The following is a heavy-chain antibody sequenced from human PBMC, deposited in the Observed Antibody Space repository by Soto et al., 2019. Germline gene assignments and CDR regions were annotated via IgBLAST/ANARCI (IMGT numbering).Heavy chain of an antibody. CDR3: ARDPNRIDY. CDR1: GFKFSDYY. D-gene: IGHD2-8*01. Sequence: QVQLLESGGDLVKPGGSLRLSCAASGFKFSDYYMSWIRQAPGKGPECVSYIDGSSAVIHYAESVRGRFTISRDNAKNSLALQMKALRADDTAIYYCARDPNRIDYWGQGTLVTVSP. CDR2: IDGSSAVI. J-gene: IGHJ4*02. V-gene: IGHV3-11*01.